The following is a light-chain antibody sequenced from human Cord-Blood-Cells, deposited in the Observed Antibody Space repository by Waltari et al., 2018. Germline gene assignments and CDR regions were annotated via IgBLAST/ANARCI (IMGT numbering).Light chain of an antibody. Sequence: QSALTQPPSASGSPGQSVTISCTGTSSDVGGYHYVSWYQQHPGKAPKLMIYEGSKRPSWVPDRFAGSKSGNTASLTVSGLQAEDEADYYCSSYAGSNNLVFGGGTKLTVL. CDR1: SSDVGGYHY. CDR2: EGS. CDR3: SSYAGSNNLV. V-gene: IGLV2-8*01. J-gene: IGLJ3*02.